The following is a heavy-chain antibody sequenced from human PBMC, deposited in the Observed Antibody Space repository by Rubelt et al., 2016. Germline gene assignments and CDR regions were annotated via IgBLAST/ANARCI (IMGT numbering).Heavy chain of an antibody. Sequence: QPQLQESGPGLVKPSETLSLTCTVSGGSISSSSYYWGWIRQPPGKGLEWIGSIYYSGSTYYNPSLKSRVTVSGDTSKNQLALKLSSVTAADTAVYYCAREGGGGRRENWFDPWGQGTLVTVSS. V-gene: IGHV4-39*07. D-gene: IGHD1-1*01. CDR3: AREGGGGRRENWFDP. CDR2: IYYSGST. CDR1: GGSISSSSYY. J-gene: IGHJ5*02.